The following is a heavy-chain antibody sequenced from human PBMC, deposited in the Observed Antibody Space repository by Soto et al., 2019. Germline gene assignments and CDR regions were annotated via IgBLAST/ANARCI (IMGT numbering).Heavy chain of an antibody. Sequence: EVQLVESGGGLVKPGGSLRLSCAGSGFTFSNAWMSWVRRAPGKGLEWVGRIKSDAYGGAIDYAAPVKGRFTIPRDDSKNTLLLQINHLTAEDTAVYSCTTTKGRLEPPTNDFWGQGTPVIVSS. CDR2: IKSDAYGGAI. J-gene: IGHJ4*02. CDR3: TTTKGRLEPPTNDF. CDR1: GFTFSNAW. D-gene: IGHD2-8*01. V-gene: IGHV3-15*01.